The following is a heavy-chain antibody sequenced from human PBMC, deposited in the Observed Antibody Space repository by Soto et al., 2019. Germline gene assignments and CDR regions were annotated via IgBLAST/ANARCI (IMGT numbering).Heavy chain of an antibody. CDR3: ATAVVVGAWFEP. D-gene: IGHD2-15*01. CDR2: ISSSSSYT. J-gene: IGHJ5*02. CDR1: GFTFSDYY. V-gene: IGHV3-11*06. Sequence: GGSLRLSCAASGFTFSDYYMSWIRQAPGKGLEWVSYISSSSSYTNYADSVKGRFTIPRDNAKNSLYLQMNSLRAEDTAVYYCATAVVVGAWFEPWGQGTLVTVSS.